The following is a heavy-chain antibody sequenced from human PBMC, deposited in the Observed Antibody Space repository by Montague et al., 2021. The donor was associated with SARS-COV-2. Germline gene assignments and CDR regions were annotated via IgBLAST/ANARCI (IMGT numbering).Heavy chain of an antibody. CDR3: ARDVRYYYDQ. CDR2: VSYRGST. CDR1: GGSMSSYH. J-gene: IGHJ4*02. V-gene: IGHV4-59*01. Sequence: SETLSLTCSVSGGSMSSYHWVWIQQPPGKGLEWIGYVSYRGSTNYNLSLKSRVTISLDTSKNRFSLRVTSVTAADTAVYYCARDVRYYYDQWGQGILVTVSS. D-gene: IGHD3-10*01.